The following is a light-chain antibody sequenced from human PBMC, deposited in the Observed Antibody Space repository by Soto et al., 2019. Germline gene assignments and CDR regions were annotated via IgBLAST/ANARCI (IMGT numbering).Light chain of an antibody. Sequence: EIVMTHFPATLSVSPCERATLSFRASQSVSSNLAWYQQKPGQAPRLLIYGASTRATGIPARFSGSGSGTEFTLTISSLQSEDFAVYYCQQYNNWPGTFGQGTKVDI. V-gene: IGKV3-15*01. CDR2: GAS. J-gene: IGKJ1*01. CDR1: QSVSSN. CDR3: QQYNNWPGT.